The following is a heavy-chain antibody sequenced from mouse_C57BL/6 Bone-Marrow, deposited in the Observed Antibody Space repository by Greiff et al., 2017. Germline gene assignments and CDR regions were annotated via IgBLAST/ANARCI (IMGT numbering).Heavy chain of an antibody. CDR2: ISYDGSN. Sequence: DVKLQESGPGLVKPSQSLSLTCSVTGYSITSGYYWNWIRQFPGNKLEWMGYISYDGSNNYNPSRKNRISITRDTSKNQFFLKLKSVTTEDTATYYCARGWLLHYAMDYWGQGTSVTVSS. V-gene: IGHV3-6*01. CDR3: ARGWLLHYAMDY. CDR1: GYSITSGYY. J-gene: IGHJ4*01. D-gene: IGHD2-3*01.